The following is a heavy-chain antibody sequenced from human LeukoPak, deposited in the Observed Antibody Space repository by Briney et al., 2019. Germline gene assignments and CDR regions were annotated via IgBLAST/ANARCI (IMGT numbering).Heavy chain of an antibody. CDR1: GGSVSSGSYY. V-gene: IGHV4-61*01. J-gene: IGHJ4*02. CDR3: ARGPAIWFNDY. D-gene: IGHD2-2*02. CDR2: IYYSGGT. Sequence: SETLSLTCTVSGGSVSSGSYYWSWIRQPPGKGLEWIGHIYYSGGTNNNPSLKSRVTISVDTSKNQFSLKLSSVTAADTAVYYCARGPAIWFNDYWGQGTLVTVSS.